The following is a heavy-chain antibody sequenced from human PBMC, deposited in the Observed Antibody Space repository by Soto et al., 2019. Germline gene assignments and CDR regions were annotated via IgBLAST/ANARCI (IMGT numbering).Heavy chain of an antibody. CDR3: ARDPRNYDILTGYPHYGMDV. D-gene: IGHD3-9*01. J-gene: IGHJ6*02. Sequence: APVKVSCKASGYTFTGYYMHWARQATGQGLEWMGWINPNSGGTNYAQKFQGWVTMTRDTSISTAYMELSRLRSDDTAVYYCARDPRNYDILTGYPHYGMDVWGQGTTVNVSS. CDR2: INPNSGGT. CDR1: GYTFTGYY. V-gene: IGHV1-2*04.